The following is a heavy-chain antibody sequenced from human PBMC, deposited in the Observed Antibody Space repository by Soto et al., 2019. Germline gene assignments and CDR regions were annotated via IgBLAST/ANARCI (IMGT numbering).Heavy chain of an antibody. CDR1: GGTFSSYT. CDR2: IIPILGIA. Sequence: QVQLVQSGAEVKKPGSSVKVSCKASGGTFSSYTISWVRQAPGQGLEWMGRIIPILGIANYAQKFQGRVTITADKSTSTAYMELSSLRSEDTAVYYCASLSMIVVASPFDYWGQGTLVTVSS. CDR3: ASLSMIVVASPFDY. V-gene: IGHV1-69*02. J-gene: IGHJ4*02. D-gene: IGHD3-22*01.